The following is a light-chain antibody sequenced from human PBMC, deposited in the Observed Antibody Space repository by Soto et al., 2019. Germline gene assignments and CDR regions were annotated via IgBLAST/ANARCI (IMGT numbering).Light chain of an antibody. V-gene: IGLV2-14*03. J-gene: IGLJ1*01. CDR2: EVS. Sequence: QSVLAQPASVSGSPGQSITISCTGTSSDVGAYDFVSWYQQHPDKAPKLMIYEVSNRPSGVSYRFPGSKSVNTATLTISGLQAEDEADYYCSSYTTSSTRVFGTGTKLTVL. CDR1: SSDVGAYDF. CDR3: SSYTTSSTRV.